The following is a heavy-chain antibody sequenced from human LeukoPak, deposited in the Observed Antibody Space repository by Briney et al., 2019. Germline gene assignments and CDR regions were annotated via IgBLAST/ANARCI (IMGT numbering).Heavy chain of an antibody. D-gene: IGHD3-22*01. J-gene: IGHJ6*03. CDR2: ISSSSSTI. Sequence: GGSLRLSCAASGFTFSSYSMNWVRQAPGKGLEWVSYISSSSSTIYYADSVKGRFTISRDNAKNSLYLQMNSLRAEDTAVYYCARAGTDLNYYDSSGLTSYYYYSMDVWGKGTTVTVSS. V-gene: IGHV3-48*04. CDR1: GFTFSSYS. CDR3: ARAGTDLNYYDSSGLTSYYYYSMDV.